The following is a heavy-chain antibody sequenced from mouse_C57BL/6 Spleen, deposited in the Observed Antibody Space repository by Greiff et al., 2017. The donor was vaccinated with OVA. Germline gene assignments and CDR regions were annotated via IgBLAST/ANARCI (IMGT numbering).Heavy chain of an antibody. CDR2: IGPSDSYT. Sequence: QVQLQQSGAELVMPGASVKLSCKASGYTFTSYWMHWVKQRPGQGLEWIGEIGPSDSYTKYNQKFKGKSTLTVDKSSSTAYMQLSSLTSEDSAVYYCARLKGNYGMDYWGQGTSVTVSS. CDR1: GYTFTSYW. J-gene: IGHJ4*01. V-gene: IGHV1-69*01. D-gene: IGHD1-3*01. CDR3: ARLKGNYGMDY.